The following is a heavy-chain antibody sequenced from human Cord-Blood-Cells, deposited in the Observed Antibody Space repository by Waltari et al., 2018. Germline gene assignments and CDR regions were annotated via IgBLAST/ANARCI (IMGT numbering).Heavy chain of an antibody. J-gene: IGHJ4*02. CDR3: ALIQLWFDY. CDR2: IYYSGST. CDR1: GGSISSSSYY. V-gene: IGHV4-39*01. D-gene: IGHD5-18*01. Sequence: QLQLQESGPGLVKPSETLSLTCTVSGGSISSSSYYWGWIRQPPGKGLGWIGSIYYSGSTYYTPSLKSRVTISVDTSKNQFSLKLSSVTAADTAVYYCALIQLWFDYWGQGTLVTVSS.